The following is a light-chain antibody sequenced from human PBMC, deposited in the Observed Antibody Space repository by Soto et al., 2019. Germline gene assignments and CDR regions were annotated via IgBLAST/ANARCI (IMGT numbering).Light chain of an antibody. V-gene: IGKV1-5*03. CDR1: QTISSW. CDR3: QHYNSHSEA. CDR2: KAS. Sequence: DIQMTQSPSTTSGSVGDRVTITCRASQTISSWLAGYQQKPGKAPKLLIYKASTVKSGIPSRVSGSGYGTECALTISSLQPDDCATYYCQHYNSHSEAFGQGTKVDIK. J-gene: IGKJ1*01.